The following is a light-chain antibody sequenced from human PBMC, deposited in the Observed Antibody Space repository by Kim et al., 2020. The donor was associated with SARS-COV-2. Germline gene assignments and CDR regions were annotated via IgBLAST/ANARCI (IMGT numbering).Light chain of an antibody. J-gene: IGKJ2*01. CDR3: QQYSHWPPYT. CDR1: QSVDTN. V-gene: IGKV3-15*01. Sequence: EIVMTQSPATLSVSPGERVTLSCRASQSVDTNLAGYQQKPGQAPRLLLYGASTRATDIPARFSGGGSGTEFTLIISSLQSEDFAVYYCQQYSHWPPYTFGQGTKVDIK. CDR2: GAS.